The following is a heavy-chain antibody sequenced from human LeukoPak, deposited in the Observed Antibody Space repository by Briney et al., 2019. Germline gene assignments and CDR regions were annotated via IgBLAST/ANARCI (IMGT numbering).Heavy chain of an antibody. CDR1: GGSISSGSYY. Sequence: PSETLSLTCTVSGGSISSGSYYWSWIPQPAGKGLEWIGRIYTSGSTNYNPSLKSRVTISVDTSKNQFSLKLSSVTAADTAVYYCARERTSDTAIDYWGQGTLVTVSS. CDR2: IYTSGST. V-gene: IGHV4-61*02. CDR3: ARERTSDTAIDY. J-gene: IGHJ4*02. D-gene: IGHD5-18*01.